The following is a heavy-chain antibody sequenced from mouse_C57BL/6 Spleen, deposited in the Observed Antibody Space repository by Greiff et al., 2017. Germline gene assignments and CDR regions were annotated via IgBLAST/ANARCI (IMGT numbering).Heavy chain of an antibody. V-gene: IGHV1-78*01. CDR2: IYPRDGST. CDR3: ARWGYYVSGYFDV. D-gene: IGHD1-1*01. J-gene: IGHJ1*03. CDR1: GYTFTDHT. Sequence: VKLVESDAELVQPGASVKISCKVSGYTFTDHTIHWMKQRPEQGLEWIGYIYPRDGSTKYNEKFKGKATLTADKSSSTAYMQLNSLTSEDSAVYFCARWGYYVSGYFDVWGTGTTVTVSS.